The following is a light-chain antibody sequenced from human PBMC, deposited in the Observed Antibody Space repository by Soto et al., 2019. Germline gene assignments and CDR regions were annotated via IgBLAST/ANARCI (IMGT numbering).Light chain of an antibody. J-gene: IGKJ1*01. CDR3: HQYGRSWT. V-gene: IGKV3-20*01. CDR2: GAS. Sequence: SVLTQSPGTLSLSPGERATLSCRASQIIPNHYLACYQQRPGQAPWLLPYGASRRATSIPDRFSGSGSGTEFTPTISRLEPEDFAVFYCHQYGRSWTLGQGTTVDLK. CDR1: QIIPNHY.